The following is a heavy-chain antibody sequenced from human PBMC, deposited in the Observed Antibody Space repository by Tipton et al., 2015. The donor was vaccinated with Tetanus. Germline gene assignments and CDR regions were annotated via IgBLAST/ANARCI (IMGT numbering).Heavy chain of an antibody. Sequence: TLSLTCAVYGGSFSNYFWRWIRQPPGKGLEWIGEISLNGNTNYNPSLKSRVTISADTSRNQFSLTLSSVTAADTAVYYCARGSGWADFWGQGTQVTVSS. CDR1: GGSFSNYF. V-gene: IGHV4-34*01. J-gene: IGHJ4*02. D-gene: IGHD6-19*01. CDR2: ISLNGNT. CDR3: ARGSGWADF.